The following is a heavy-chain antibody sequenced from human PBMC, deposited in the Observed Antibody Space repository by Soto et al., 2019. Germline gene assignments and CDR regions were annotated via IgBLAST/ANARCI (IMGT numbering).Heavy chain of an antibody. CDR2: IFPSGTT. Sequence: SETLSLTCVVSGGSLSCATYSWNWIRQPPGKVLEWIGYIFPSGTTYYNPSLKSRVTISIDVSKNQFSLSLRSLTAADTAVYYCARSREFDYWSQGTLVTVSS. J-gene: IGHJ4*02. CDR3: ARSREFDY. CDR1: GGSLSCATYS. V-gene: IGHV4-30-2*01.